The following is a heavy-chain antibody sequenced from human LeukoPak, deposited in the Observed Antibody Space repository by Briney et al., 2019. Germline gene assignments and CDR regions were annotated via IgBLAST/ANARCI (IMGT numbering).Heavy chain of an antibody. D-gene: IGHD3-22*01. CDR2: INSDGSST. Sequence: GGSLRLSCAAPGFTFSSYWMHWVRQAPGKGPVWVSRINSDGSSTSYADSVKGRFTISRDNAKNTLYLQMNSLRAEDTAVYYCARDSGYYYGWFDPWGQGTLVTVSS. CDR1: GFTFSSYW. J-gene: IGHJ5*02. V-gene: IGHV3-74*01. CDR3: ARDSGYYYGWFDP.